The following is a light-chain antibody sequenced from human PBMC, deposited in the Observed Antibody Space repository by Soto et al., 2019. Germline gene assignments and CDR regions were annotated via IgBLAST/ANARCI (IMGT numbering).Light chain of an antibody. CDR1: QSVLYSSNNKNY. Sequence: DIVMTQSPDSLVVSLGERATITRKSSQSVLYSSNNKNYLAWYQQKPGQSPKLLIYWASSRESGVPDRFSGSGSGTDFTLTISSLQAEDVAVYYCQQYYATPYSFGQGTKLEI. CDR2: WAS. V-gene: IGKV4-1*01. CDR3: QQYYATPYS. J-gene: IGKJ2*03.